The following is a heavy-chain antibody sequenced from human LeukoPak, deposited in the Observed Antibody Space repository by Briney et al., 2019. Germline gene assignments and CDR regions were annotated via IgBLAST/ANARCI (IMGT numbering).Heavy chain of an antibody. CDR2: IYYSGST. Sequence: SETLSLTCTVSGGSISSSSYYWGWIRQPPGKGLEWIGSIYYSGSTYYNPSLKSRVTISVDTSKNQFSLKLSSVTAADTAVYYCARGQRWLQLSPGMDWYFDLWGRGTLVTVSS. CDR3: ARGQRWLQLSPGMDWYFDL. V-gene: IGHV4-39*07. D-gene: IGHD5-24*01. CDR1: GGSISSSSYY. J-gene: IGHJ2*01.